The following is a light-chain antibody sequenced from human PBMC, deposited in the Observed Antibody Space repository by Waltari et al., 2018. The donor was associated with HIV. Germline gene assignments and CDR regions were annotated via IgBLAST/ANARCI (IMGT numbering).Light chain of an antibody. V-gene: IGLV1-44*01. CDR3: VVWDDSLNGPV. Sequence: QSVLTQPPSASGTPGQRVTIPCSGSSSNIAVNGVTWYQQLPGTAPKLLIYTNNQRPSRVPDRFSGSKSGTSASLAISGLQSEDEADYYCVVWDDSLNGPVFGGGTKLTVL. J-gene: IGLJ2*01. CDR1: SSNIAVNG. CDR2: TNN.